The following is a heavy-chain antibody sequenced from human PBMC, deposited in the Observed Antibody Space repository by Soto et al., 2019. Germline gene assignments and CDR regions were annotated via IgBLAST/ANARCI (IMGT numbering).Heavy chain of an antibody. V-gene: IGHV1-69*01. CDR3: AMSGYSYGPIFD. J-gene: IGHJ4*02. CDR1: RDTFSSSG. D-gene: IGHD5-18*01. Sequence: QVQLEQSGAEMKKPGSSVKVSCKASRDTFSSSGFSWVRRAPGQGLEWMGGFLPIFGTANYAPNLQGRVRITAAEATGIVYMDLSSLRPDDTAVYYCAMSGYSYGPIFDWGQGTLVSVAS. CDR2: FLPIFGTA.